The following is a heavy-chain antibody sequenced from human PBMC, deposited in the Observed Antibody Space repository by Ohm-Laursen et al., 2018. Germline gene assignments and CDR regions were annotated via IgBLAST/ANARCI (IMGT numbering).Heavy chain of an antibody. V-gene: IGHV3-7*03. CDR3: ASHREPLDAFDI. CDR2: IKQGGSEK. CDR1: GFTFSSYW. J-gene: IGHJ3*02. Sequence: SLRLSCAASGFTFSSYWMSWVRQAPGKGLEWVANIKQGGSEKYYVDSVKGRFTISRDNAKNSLYLQMNSLRAEDTAVYYCASHREPLDAFDIWGQGTMVTVSS.